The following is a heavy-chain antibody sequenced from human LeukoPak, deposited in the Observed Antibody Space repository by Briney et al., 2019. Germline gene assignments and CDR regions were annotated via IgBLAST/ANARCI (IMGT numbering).Heavy chain of an antibody. Sequence: ASVKVSCKASGYTFTGDYMHWVRQAPGQGLEWMGRINPNSGGTNYAQKFQGRVTMTRDTSISTAYMELSRLRSDDTAVYYCARSRYGGNSNDYWGQGTLVTVSS. CDR2: INPNSGGT. D-gene: IGHD4-23*01. V-gene: IGHV1-2*06. CDR3: ARSRYGGNSNDY. J-gene: IGHJ4*02. CDR1: GYTFTGDY.